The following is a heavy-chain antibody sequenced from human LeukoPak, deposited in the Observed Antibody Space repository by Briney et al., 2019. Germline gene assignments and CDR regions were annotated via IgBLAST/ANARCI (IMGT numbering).Heavy chain of an antibody. CDR3: AIYYDSSGYYLDP. CDR1: GYTLTGYY. Sequence: ASVKVSCKASGYTLTGYYMHWVRQAPGQGLEWMGWINPNSGGTNYAQKFQGRVTMTRDTSISTAYMELSRLRSDDTAVYYCAIYYDSSGYYLDPWGQGTLVTVSS. D-gene: IGHD3-22*01. CDR2: INPNSGGT. J-gene: IGHJ5*02. V-gene: IGHV1-2*02.